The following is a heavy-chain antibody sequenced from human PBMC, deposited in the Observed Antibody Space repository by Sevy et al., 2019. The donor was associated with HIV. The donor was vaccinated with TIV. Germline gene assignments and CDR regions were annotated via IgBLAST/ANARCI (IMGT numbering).Heavy chain of an antibody. V-gene: IGHV4-59*01. CDR2: IYYSGST. CDR1: GGSISSYY. CDR3: ARGHYGVHREPFDY. Sequence: SETLSLTCTVSGGSISSYYWSWIRQPPGKGLEWIGYIYYSGSTNYNPSLKSRVTISVDTSKNQFALKLSSVTAADTAVYDCARGHYGVHREPFDYWGQGTMVTVSS. D-gene: IGHD4-17*01. J-gene: IGHJ4*02.